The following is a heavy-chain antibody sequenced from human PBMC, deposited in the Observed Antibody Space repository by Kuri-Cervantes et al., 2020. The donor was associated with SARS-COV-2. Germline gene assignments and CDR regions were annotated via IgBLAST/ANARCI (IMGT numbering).Heavy chain of an antibody. CDR1: GYSISSGYY. Sequence: SETLSLTCTVSGYSISSGYYWGWIRQPSGKGLEWIGSIYHSGSTYYNPSLKSRVTISVDTSKNQFSLKLSSVTAADTAVYYCARGRRIVVVPAASPPTSSPFDIWGQGTMVTVSS. CDR3: ARGRRIVVVPAASPPTSSPFDI. D-gene: IGHD2-2*01. J-gene: IGHJ3*02. CDR2: IYHSGST. V-gene: IGHV4-38-2*02.